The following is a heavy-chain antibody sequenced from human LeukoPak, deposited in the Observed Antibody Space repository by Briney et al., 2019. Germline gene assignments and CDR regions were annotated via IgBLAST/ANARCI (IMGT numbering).Heavy chain of an antibody. D-gene: IGHD4-11*01. CDR3: ARHPRVDSSNPPDSFDI. Sequence: SETLSLTCTVSGGSIYNFYWIWIRQPPGKGLKWLGFIFYSGTTNYNHSLESRVSMSVDTSRNQFSLNLRSLTAADTAVYYGARHPRVDSSNPPDSFDIWGQGTVVTVSS. CDR2: IFYSGTT. CDR1: GGSIYNFY. V-gene: IGHV4-59*08. J-gene: IGHJ3*02.